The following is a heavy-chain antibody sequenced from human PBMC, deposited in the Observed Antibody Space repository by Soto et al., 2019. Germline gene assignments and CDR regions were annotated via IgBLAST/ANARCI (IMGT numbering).Heavy chain of an antibody. V-gene: IGHV3-23*01. CDR1: GFTFSSYA. CDR3: AKVRYDYYDSSGLDYYGMDV. Sequence: LRLSCAASGFTFSSYAMSWVRQAPGKGLEWVSAISGSGGSTYYADSVKGRFTISRDNSKNTLYLQMNSLRAEDTAVYYCAKVRYDYYDSSGLDYYGMDVWGQGTTVTVSS. J-gene: IGHJ6*02. D-gene: IGHD3-22*01. CDR2: ISGSGGST.